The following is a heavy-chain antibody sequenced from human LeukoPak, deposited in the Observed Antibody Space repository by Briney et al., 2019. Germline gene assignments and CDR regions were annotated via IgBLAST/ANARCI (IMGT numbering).Heavy chain of an antibody. J-gene: IGHJ5*02. CDR2: IYYSGST. D-gene: IGHD1-26*01. CDR1: GFTFSSYSMN. V-gene: IGHV4-59*05. CDR3: VRAGTRWEVLYATSFWFAP. Sequence: GSLKLSCAASGFTFSSYSMNWVRQAPGKGLEWIGSIYYSGSTYYNPSLKSRVTISVDTSKNQFSLKLSSVTAAETGVYYCVRAGTRWEVLYATSFWFAPWGQGTLVTVSS.